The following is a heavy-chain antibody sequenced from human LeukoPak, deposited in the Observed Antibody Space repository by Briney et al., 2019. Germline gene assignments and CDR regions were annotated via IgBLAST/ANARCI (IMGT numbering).Heavy chain of an antibody. J-gene: IGHJ4*02. CDR2: INHSGST. CDR1: GGSFSGYY. CDR3: ARSAAVFDY. V-gene: IGHV4-34*01. Sequence: PSETLSLTCAVYGGSFSGYYWSWIRQPPGKGLEWIGEINHSGSTNYNPSLKSRVTISVDTSKNQFSLKLSSVTAADTAVYYCARSAAVFDYGGQGTLVTVSS. D-gene: IGHD6-13*01.